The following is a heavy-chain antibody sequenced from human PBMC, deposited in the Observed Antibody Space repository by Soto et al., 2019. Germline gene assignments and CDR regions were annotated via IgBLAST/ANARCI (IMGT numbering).Heavy chain of an antibody. D-gene: IGHD1-7*01. CDR3: MKELSGTTRDDY. Sequence: PGGSLRLSCAASGFAFSRYAMSWVRQAPGKGLEWVSGISDSGGSTYYSASVKGRLTISRDNSKNTLSLQMNSLTAEDTALYYCMKELSGTTRDDYWGQGILVTVSS. CDR1: GFAFSRYA. CDR2: ISDSGGST. J-gene: IGHJ4*02. V-gene: IGHV3-23*01.